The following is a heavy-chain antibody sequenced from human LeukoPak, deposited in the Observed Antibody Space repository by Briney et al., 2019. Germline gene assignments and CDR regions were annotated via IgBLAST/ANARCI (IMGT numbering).Heavy chain of an antibody. D-gene: IGHD3-10*01. CDR3: ARRGHPGRNSITMVRGAPGAFDI. CDR2: IIPIFGTA. CDR1: GGTFSSYA. Sequence: ASVKVSCKASGGTFSSYAISWVRQAPGQGLEWMGGIIPIFGTANYAQKFQGRVTITADESTSTAYMELSSLRSEDTAVYYCARRGHPGRNSITMVRGAPGAFDIWGQGTMVTVSS. J-gene: IGHJ3*02. V-gene: IGHV1-69*13.